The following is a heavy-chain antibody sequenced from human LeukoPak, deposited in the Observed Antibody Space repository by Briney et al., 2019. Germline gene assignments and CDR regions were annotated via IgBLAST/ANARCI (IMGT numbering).Heavy chain of an antibody. Sequence: SETLSLTCAVYGGSYSGYYWSWIRQPPGKGLEWIGEINHSGSTNYNPSLKSRVTISVDTSKNQFSLKLSSVTAADTAVYYCARLIVRTAARPASWYFDLWGRGTLVTVSS. D-gene: IGHD6-6*01. CDR1: GGSYSGYY. V-gene: IGHV4-34*01. J-gene: IGHJ2*01. CDR2: INHSGST. CDR3: ARLIVRTAARPASWYFDL.